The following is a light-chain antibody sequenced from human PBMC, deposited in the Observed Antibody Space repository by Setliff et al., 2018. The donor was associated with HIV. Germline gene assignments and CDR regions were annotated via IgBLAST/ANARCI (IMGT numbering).Light chain of an antibody. J-gene: IGLJ1*01. CDR1: SSDIGRYNL. Sequence: QSALTQPASVSGSPGQSITISCTGTSSDIGRYNLVSWYQQYPGKAPKLMIYQATKRPSGVSNRFSGSNSGHTASLTISGLQAEDGADYYFCSNTGSNTYVFGSGTKVTV. CDR2: QAT. V-gene: IGLV2-23*01. CDR3: CSNTGSNTYV.